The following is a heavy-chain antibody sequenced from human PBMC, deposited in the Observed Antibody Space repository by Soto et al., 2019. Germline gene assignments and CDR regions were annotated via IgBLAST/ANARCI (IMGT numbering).Heavy chain of an antibody. D-gene: IGHD2-8*01. CDR2: INHSGST. CDR1: GGSFSGYY. CDR3: AGGYCTNGVCFNPYWFDP. J-gene: IGHJ5*02. Sequence: SSETLSLTCAVYGGSFSGYYWSWIRQPPGKGLEWIGEINHSGSTNYNPSLKSRVTISVDTSKNQFSLKLSSVTAADTAVNYCAGGYCTNGVCFNPYWFDPWGQGTLVTVSS. V-gene: IGHV4-34*01.